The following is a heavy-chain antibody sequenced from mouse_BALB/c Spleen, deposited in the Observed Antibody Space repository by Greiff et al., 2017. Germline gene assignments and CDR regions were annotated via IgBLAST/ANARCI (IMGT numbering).Heavy chain of an antibody. V-gene: IGHV1-69*02. Sequence: VQLQQPGAELVRPGASVKLSCKASGYTFTSYWINWVKQRPGQGLEWIGNIYPSDSYTNYNQKFKDKATLTVDKSSSTAYMRLSSPTSEDSAVYYCTRGGYSYAMDYWGQGTSVTVSS. J-gene: IGHJ4*01. CDR2: IYPSDSYT. CDR3: TRGGYSYAMDY. CDR1: GYTFTSYW. D-gene: IGHD2-2*01.